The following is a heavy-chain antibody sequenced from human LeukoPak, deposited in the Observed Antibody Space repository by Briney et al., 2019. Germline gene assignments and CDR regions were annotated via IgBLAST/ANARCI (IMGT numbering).Heavy chain of an antibody. CDR3: ANCAIQLGYAFDI. CDR1: GFTFSSYG. J-gene: IGHJ3*02. CDR2: IRYDGSNK. D-gene: IGHD5-18*01. Sequence: GGSLRLSCAASGFTFSSYGMHWVRQAPGKGLEWVAFIRYDGSNKYYADSVKGRFTISRDNSKNTLYLQMNSLRAEDTAVYYCANCAIQLGYAFDIWGQGTMVTVSS. V-gene: IGHV3-30*02.